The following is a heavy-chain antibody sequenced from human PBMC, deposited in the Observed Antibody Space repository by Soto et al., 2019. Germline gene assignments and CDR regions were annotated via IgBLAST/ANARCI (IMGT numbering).Heavy chain of an antibody. Sequence: KPSETLSLTCTVSGDSVSNSNYYWSWIRQPPGKGLEWIGYIYYTGSTEYNPSLKSRVTMSVDTSKSQFSLKLTSVTAADTAVYFCARQGGAFRLDHWGQGTLVTVSS. CDR3: ARQGGAFRLDH. CDR2: IYYTGST. J-gene: IGHJ4*02. D-gene: IGHD3-16*01. V-gene: IGHV4-61*01. CDR1: GDSVSNSNYY.